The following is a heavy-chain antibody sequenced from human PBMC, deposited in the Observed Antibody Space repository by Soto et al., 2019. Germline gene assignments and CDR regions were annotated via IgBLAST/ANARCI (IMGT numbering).Heavy chain of an antibody. D-gene: IGHD6-13*01. V-gene: IGHV5-51*01. CDR1: GYRFTSYW. CDR3: AKDRLAAAGTRNWFDP. CDR2: IFPSDSDT. J-gene: IGHJ5*02. Sequence: PGESLKISCRTSGYRFTSYWIAWVRQMPGKGLEWMGIIFPSDSDTRYSPSFQGQVTISADRSTSTVFLQWASLKASDTAVYYCAKDRLAAAGTRNWFDPWGQGTLVTVSS.